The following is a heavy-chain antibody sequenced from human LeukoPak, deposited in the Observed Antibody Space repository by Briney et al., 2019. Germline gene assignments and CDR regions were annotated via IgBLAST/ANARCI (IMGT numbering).Heavy chain of an antibody. V-gene: IGHV1-46*01. CDR1: GYTFTSYD. CDR3: ARGSGTYWGDFDY. D-gene: IGHD1-26*01. CDR2: INPSGGST. Sequence: ASVKVSCKASGYTFTSYDMHWVRQAPGQGLEWMGIINPSGGSTDYPQKFQGRVTMTRDTSTTTVYMELSSLRSDDTAVYYCARGSGTYWGDFDYWGQGTLVTVSS. J-gene: IGHJ4*02.